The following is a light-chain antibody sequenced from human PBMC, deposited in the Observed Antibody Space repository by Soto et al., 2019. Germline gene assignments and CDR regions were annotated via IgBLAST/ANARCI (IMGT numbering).Light chain of an antibody. V-gene: IGKV2-30*01. CDR3: MQGTHWPWT. Sequence: DAVLTQSPLSLPVTLGQPAAISCRSSQSLVYSNGNAYLIWFQQRPGQSPRRLIYQVSTRDAGVPDRFSGSGSGTYFTLTISRVEADDVGLYYCMQGTHWPWTFGQGTKVEIK. J-gene: IGKJ1*01. CDR2: QVS. CDR1: QSLVYSNGNAY.